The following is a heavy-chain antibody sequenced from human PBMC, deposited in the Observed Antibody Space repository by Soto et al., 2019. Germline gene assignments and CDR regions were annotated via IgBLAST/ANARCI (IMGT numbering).Heavy chain of an antibody. CDR2: INPSGGST. CDR3: AIDPSPVLRYFDWLSWFDP. D-gene: IGHD3-9*01. J-gene: IGHJ5*02. CDR1: GYTFTSYY. V-gene: IGHV1-46*03. Sequence: ASVKVSCKASGYTFTSYYTHWVRQAPGQGLEWIGIINPSGGSTSYAQKFQGRVTMTRDTSTSTVYMELSSLRSEDTAVYYCAIDPSPVLRYFDWLSWFDPWGQGTLVTVSS.